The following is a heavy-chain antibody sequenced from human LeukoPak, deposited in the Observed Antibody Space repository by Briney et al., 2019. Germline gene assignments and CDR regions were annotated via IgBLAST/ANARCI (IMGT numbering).Heavy chain of an antibody. D-gene: IGHD3-10*01. Sequence: GGSLRLSCVGSGFTFSNHALHWVRQFPGKRLEYVSAISNNGRSTHYTDSVKGRFTVSRDNSKETVYLQLGSLRPEDTALYYCARGLSGAPDYWGRGILVTVSS. CDR3: ARGLSGAPDY. V-gene: IGHV3-64*02. CDR2: ISNNGRST. J-gene: IGHJ1*01. CDR1: GFTFSNHA.